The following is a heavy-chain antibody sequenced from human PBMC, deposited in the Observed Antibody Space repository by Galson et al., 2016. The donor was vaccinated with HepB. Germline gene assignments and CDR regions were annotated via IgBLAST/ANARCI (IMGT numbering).Heavy chain of an antibody. CDR1: GFTFSSYG. J-gene: IGHJ4*02. CDR2: ISYDGSNK. D-gene: IGHD5-18*01. V-gene: IGHV3-30*18. CDR3: AKDGGYSYGYLRVPPPHFDY. Sequence: SLRLSCAASGFTFSSYGMHWVRQAPGKGLEWVAVISYDGSNKYYADSVKGRFTISRDNSKNTLYLQMNSLRAEDTAVYYCAKDGGYSYGYLRVPPPHFDYWGQGTLVTVSS.